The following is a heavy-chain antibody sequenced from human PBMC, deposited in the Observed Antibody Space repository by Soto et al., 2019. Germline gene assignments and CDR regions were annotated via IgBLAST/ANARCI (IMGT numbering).Heavy chain of an antibody. V-gene: IGHV4-38-2*02. CDR1: GFSISNGYY. J-gene: IGHJ6*02. CDR3: RSSTSCYDESCVDV. CDR2: LYHIGST. Sequence: PSETLSLTCTVSGFSISNGYYWAWIRQPPGRGLEWIGSLYHIGSTHYNTSLKSRVTISVDTSKNHFSLELSSVTAADTAIYYCRSSTSCYDESCVDVWGQGTMVTVSS. D-gene: IGHD2-2*01.